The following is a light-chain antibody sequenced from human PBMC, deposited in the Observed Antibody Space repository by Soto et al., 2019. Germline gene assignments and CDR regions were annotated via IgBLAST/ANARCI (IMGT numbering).Light chain of an antibody. Sequence: QAVVTQPPSVSGAPGQRVTMSCTGSSPNIGAGCDVHWYQHLPGTAPKLLIYGNTNRPSGVPDRFSGSKSGTSASLAITGLQAEDEADYYCQSYDTSLSGPVVFGGGTKLTVL. CDR2: GNT. V-gene: IGLV1-40*01. CDR1: SPNIGAGCD. CDR3: QSYDTSLSGPVV. J-gene: IGLJ2*01.